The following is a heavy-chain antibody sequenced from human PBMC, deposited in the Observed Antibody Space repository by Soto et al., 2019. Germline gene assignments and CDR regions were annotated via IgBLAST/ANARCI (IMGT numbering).Heavy chain of an antibody. Sequence: QVQLGQSGAEVKKPGSSVKVSSRASEGTFTSYAIAWGRQALGKGLGWRGGTIPTFGTATYAPKFQGRVTTTADESTSTAYMELSSLRSEDTVVYYCARGGSIAARLVGYYYYGMDVWGQGTTVTVSS. J-gene: IGHJ6*02. V-gene: IGHV1-69*01. CDR2: TIPTFGTA. CDR1: EGTFTSYA. CDR3: ARGGSIAARLVGYYYYGMDV. D-gene: IGHD6-6*01.